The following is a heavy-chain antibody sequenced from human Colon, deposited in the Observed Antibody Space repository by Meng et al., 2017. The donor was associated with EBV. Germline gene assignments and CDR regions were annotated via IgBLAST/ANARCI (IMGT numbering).Heavy chain of an antibody. J-gene: IGHJ5*02. CDR1: GDSITSGDYS. D-gene: IGHD3-10*01. CDR3: ARERARLIKYNWFDP. Sequence: QVHLQVSGPGLVKPSQTVSLPCTVSGDSITSGDYSWNWILQPPGKGLEWSVYIYSSGNTFYNPSLHSRVTMSVDTSKNQFSLRLTSVNAADTAVYYCARERARLIKYNWFDPWGQGTMVTVSA. CDR2: IYSSGNT. V-gene: IGHV4-30-4*01.